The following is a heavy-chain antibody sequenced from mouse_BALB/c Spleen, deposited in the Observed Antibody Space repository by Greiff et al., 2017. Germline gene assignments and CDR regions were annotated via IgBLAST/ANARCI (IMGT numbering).Heavy chain of an antibody. CDR2: ISCYNGAT. CDR1: GYSFTGYY. CDR3: ARDYYGPWFAY. Sequence: LVKPGASVKISCKASGYSFTGYYMHWVKQRHGKSLEWIGYISCYNGATSYNQKFKGKATFTVDTSSSTAYMQFNSLTSEDSAVYYCARDYYGPWFAYWGQGTLVTVSA. D-gene: IGHD1-2*01. V-gene: IGHV1S34*01. J-gene: IGHJ3*01.